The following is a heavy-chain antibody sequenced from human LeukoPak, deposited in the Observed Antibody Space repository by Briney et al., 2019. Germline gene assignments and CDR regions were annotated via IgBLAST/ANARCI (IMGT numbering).Heavy chain of an antibody. CDR2: ISGSGGST. CDR1: GFTFSSYG. V-gene: IGHV3-23*01. Sequence: GGTLRLSCAASGFTFSSYGMSWVRQAPGKGLEWVSAISGSGGSTYCADSVKGRFTISRDNSKNTLYLQMNSLRAEDTAVYYCAKAPDYGGNSGLDYWGQGTLVTVSS. D-gene: IGHD4-23*01. J-gene: IGHJ4*02. CDR3: AKAPDYGGNSGLDY.